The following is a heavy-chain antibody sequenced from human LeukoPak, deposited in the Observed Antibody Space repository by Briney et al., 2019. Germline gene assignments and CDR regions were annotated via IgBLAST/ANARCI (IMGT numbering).Heavy chain of an antibody. D-gene: IGHD3-22*01. J-gene: IGHJ4*02. Sequence: ASVKVSCKASGYTFTSYGISWVRQAPGQGLEWMGWISAYNGNTNYAQKLQGRVTMTTDTSTSTAYMELRSLRSGDTAVYYCARDYYDSSGYYFHFDYWGQGTLVTVSS. CDR1: GYTFTSYG. CDR2: ISAYNGNT. V-gene: IGHV1-18*01. CDR3: ARDYYDSSGYYFHFDY.